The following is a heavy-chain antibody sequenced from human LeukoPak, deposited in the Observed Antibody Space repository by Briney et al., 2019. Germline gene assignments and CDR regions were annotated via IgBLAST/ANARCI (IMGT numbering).Heavy chain of an antibody. Sequence: ASVKVSCKASGYTFTSYGISWVRQAPGQGLEWMGWISAYNGNTNYAQKLQGRVIMTTDTSTSTAYMELRSLRSDDTAVYYCARDSITGTTADYWGQGTLVTVSS. J-gene: IGHJ4*02. CDR2: ISAYNGNT. V-gene: IGHV1-18*01. D-gene: IGHD1-7*01. CDR1: GYTFTSYG. CDR3: ARDSITGTTADY.